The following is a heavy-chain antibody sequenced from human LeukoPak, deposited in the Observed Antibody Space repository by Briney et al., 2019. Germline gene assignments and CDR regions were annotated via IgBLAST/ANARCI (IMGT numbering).Heavy chain of an antibody. CDR2: ISSSSSYI. CDR3: ARDEVAYCSGGSCYSTWFDP. D-gene: IGHD2-15*01. CDR1: GFTFSSYS. V-gene: IGHV3-21*06. Sequence: PGGSLRLSCAASGFTFSSYSMNWVRQAPGKGLKWVSSISSSSSYIYYADSVKGRFTISRDNAKNSLYLQMNSLRAEDTAVYYCARDEVAYCSGGSCYSTWFDPWGQGTLVTVSS. J-gene: IGHJ5*02.